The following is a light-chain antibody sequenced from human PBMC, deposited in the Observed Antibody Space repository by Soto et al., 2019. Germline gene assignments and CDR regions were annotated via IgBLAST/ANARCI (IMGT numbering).Light chain of an antibody. CDR3: CSYAGSNTFV. V-gene: IGLV2-8*01. CDR2: EVS. J-gene: IGLJ1*01. CDR1: SSDVGGYNY. Sequence: QSALTQPPSASGSPGPSVTIACTGTSSDVGGYNYVSSYQEHPGKAPKVIIYEVSTRPSGVPDRFSGSKSGNTASLTVSGLQAEDEAHYYCCSYAGSNTFVFGTGTKLTVL.